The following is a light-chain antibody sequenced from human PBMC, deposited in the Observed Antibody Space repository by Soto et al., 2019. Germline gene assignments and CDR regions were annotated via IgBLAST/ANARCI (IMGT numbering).Light chain of an antibody. CDR2: DVN. V-gene: IGLV2-11*01. CDR1: SSDVGGYNY. Sequence: QSVLTQPRSVSGSPGQSVTISCTGTSSDVGGYNYVSWYQQHPGKAPKLMIYDVNKRPSGVPDRFSGSKSDNTASLTISGLQAEDEADYYCCSYAGSYTWVFGGGTKLTVL. J-gene: IGLJ2*01. CDR3: CSYAGSYTWV.